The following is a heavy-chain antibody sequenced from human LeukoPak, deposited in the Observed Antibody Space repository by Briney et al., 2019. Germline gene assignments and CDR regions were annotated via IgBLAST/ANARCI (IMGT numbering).Heavy chain of an antibody. Sequence: SETLSLTCTVSGGSISSGGYYWSWIRQHPGKGLEWIGYNYYSGSTYYNPCLKSRVTISVHTSKNQFSLKLSSVTAADTAVYYCARDTMGGYFDYWGQGTLVTVSS. V-gene: IGHV4-31*03. D-gene: IGHD2-15*01. J-gene: IGHJ4*02. CDR1: GGSISSGGYY. CDR3: ARDTMGGYFDY. CDR2: NYYSGST.